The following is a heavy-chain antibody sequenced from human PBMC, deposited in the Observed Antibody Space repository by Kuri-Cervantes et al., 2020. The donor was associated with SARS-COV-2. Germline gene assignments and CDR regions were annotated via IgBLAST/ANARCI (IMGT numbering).Heavy chain of an antibody. CDR3: AREGQWLAEFDY. Sequence: ASVKVSCKASGYTFTSYYMHWGRQAPGQGLEWMGIINPSGGSTSYAQKFQGRVTMTRDTSTSTAYMELSRLRSDDTAVYYCAREGQWLAEFDYWGQGTLVTVSS. D-gene: IGHD6-19*01. J-gene: IGHJ4*02. V-gene: IGHV1-46*01. CDR1: GYTFTSYY. CDR2: INPSGGST.